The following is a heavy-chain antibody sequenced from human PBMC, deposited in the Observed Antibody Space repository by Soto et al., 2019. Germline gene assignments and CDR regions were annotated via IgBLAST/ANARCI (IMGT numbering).Heavy chain of an antibody. J-gene: IGHJ4*02. CDR1: GGSISSYY. Sequence: SETLSLTCTVSGGSISSYYWSWIRQPPGKGLEWIGYIYYSGSTNYNPSLKSRVTISVDTSKNQFSLKLSSVTAADTAVYYCAREGVAPEEDYWGQGTLVTVS. D-gene: IGHD2-21*01. V-gene: IGHV4-59*12. CDR3: AREGVAPEEDY. CDR2: IYYSGST.